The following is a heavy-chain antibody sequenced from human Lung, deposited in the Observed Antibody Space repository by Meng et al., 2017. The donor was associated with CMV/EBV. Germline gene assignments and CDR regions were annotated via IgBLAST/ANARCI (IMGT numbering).Heavy chain of an antibody. V-gene: IGHV1-69*05. J-gene: IGHJ6*02. Sequence: SVXVSXXASGGNFGTYAISWVRQAPGQGLEWMGGIIPIFGTASFAQKFQGRVTITTDESTAYMELSSLRSEDAAVYYCARTRYDSSGYDAYYYYAMDVRGQGTXVTVSS. CDR1: GGNFGTYA. D-gene: IGHD3-22*01. CDR3: ARTRYDSSGYDAYYYYAMDV. CDR2: IIPIFGTA.